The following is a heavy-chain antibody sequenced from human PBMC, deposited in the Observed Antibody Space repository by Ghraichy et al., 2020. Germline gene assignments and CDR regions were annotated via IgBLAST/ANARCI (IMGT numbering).Heavy chain of an antibody. D-gene: IGHD1-14*01. J-gene: IGHJ4*02. Sequence: SETLSLTCTVSGGSITNYYWSWIRQPPGKGLEWIGYIYYSGSTNYNPSLESRVTISVDTSNNQFSLKLTSVTAADTAVYYYAREPECWGQGTLVTVSS. CDR2: IYYSGST. CDR3: AREPEC. V-gene: IGHV4-59*01. CDR1: GGSITNYY.